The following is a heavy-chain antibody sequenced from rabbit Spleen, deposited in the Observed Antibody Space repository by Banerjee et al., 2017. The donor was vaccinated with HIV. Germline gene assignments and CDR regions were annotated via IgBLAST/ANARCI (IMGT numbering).Heavy chain of an antibody. D-gene: IGHD1-1*01. CDR1: GFAFSSYYM. Sequence: QEQLKESGGGLVQPGGSLKLSCKGSGFAFSSYYMSWVRQAPGKGLEWIACIYTGGSGSTAYASWAKGRFTVSKTSSTTVTLQVTSLTVADTATYFCARGFPSGSGYYLNLWGPGTLVTVS. J-gene: IGHJ4*01. CDR3: ARGFPSGSGYYLNL. CDR2: IYTGGSGST. V-gene: IGHV1S45*01.